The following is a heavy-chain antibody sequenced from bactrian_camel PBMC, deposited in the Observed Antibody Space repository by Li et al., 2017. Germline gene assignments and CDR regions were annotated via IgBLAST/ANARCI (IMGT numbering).Heavy chain of an antibody. CDR1: RFAFSRSD. CDR3: ATVLPAVADHDGGPGLRCPSNWGY. J-gene: IGHJ6*01. CDR2: ISRYGNT. V-gene: IGHV3S55*01. Sequence: QVQLVESGGGSVRAGETLRLSCTGSRFAFSRSDMGWYRQVPGKECELVSTISRYGNTWYADSVKGRFTISQDNQDDDKNMLYLQMRRLKPDDTAVYYCATVLPAVADHDGGPGLRCPSNWGYWGQGTQVTVS. D-gene: IGHD7*01.